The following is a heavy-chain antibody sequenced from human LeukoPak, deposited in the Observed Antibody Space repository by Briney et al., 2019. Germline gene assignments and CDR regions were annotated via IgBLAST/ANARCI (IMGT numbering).Heavy chain of an antibody. Sequence: GSLRLSCAASGFTVSSNFMNWVRQAPGKGLEWVSVIYSGGSTYYADSVKGRFTISRHNSKNTLYLQVNSLRPEDTAVYYCARDTGGLHYFDYWGQGTLVTVSS. CDR2: IYSGGST. J-gene: IGHJ4*02. CDR3: ARDTGGLHYFDY. D-gene: IGHD1-26*01. CDR1: GFTVSSNF. V-gene: IGHV3-53*04.